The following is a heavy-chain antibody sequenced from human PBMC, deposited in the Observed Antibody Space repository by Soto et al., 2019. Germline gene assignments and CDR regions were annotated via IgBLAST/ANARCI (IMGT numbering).Heavy chain of an antibody. J-gene: IGHJ4*02. V-gene: IGHV3-30*03. CDR2: ISYDGSNV. Sequence: GGSLRLSCAASGFTFSSYGIHWVRQAPGRGLEWVAAISYDGSNVHYADSVKGRFTISRDNSKNTLYLQMNSLRAEDTAVFYCAIDEYYHDTSGYYIFDYWGQGTLVTVSS. D-gene: IGHD3-22*01. CDR1: GFTFSSYG. CDR3: AIDEYYHDTSGYYIFDY.